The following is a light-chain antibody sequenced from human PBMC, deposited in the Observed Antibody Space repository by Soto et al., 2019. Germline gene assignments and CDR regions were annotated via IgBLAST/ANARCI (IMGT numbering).Light chain of an antibody. CDR1: QSVSSN. V-gene: IGKV3-11*01. CDR3: QRGDT. Sequence: EIVLTQSPATLSLSPGERATLSCRASQSVSSNLAWYQQKPGQAPRLLIYDASNRATGIPARFSGSGSGTDFTLTISSIEPEDFAVYYCQRGDTFGQGTRLESK. CDR2: DAS. J-gene: IGKJ5*01.